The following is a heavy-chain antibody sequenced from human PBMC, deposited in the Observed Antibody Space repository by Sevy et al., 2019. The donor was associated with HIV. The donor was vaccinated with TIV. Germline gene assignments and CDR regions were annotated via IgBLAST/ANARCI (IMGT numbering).Heavy chain of an antibody. CDR1: GYTLTQLS. CDR2: FDPEDGET. CDR3: ATTKDYYDSSGSPFDY. J-gene: IGHJ4*02. V-gene: IGHV1-24*01. D-gene: IGHD3-22*01. Sequence: ASVKVSCKVSGYTLTQLSMHWVRQAPGKGLEWMGSFDPEDGETLYAQKFQGRVTMTEDTSTDTAYMELRSLRSEDTVVYYCATTKDYYDSSGSPFDYWGQGTLVTVSS.